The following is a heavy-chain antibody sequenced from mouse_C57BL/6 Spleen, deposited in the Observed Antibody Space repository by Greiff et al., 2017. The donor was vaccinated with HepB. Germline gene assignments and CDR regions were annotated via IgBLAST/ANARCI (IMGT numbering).Heavy chain of an antibody. D-gene: IGHD4-1*01. CDR1: GYAFSSSW. Sequence: QVQLQQSGPELVKPGASVKISCKASGYAFSSSWMNWVKQRPGKGLEWIGRIYPGDGDTNYNGKFKGKATLTADTSSSTAYMQLSSLTSEDSAVYFGARWDWAYAMDYWGQGTSVTVSS. V-gene: IGHV1-82*01. CDR2: IYPGDGDT. J-gene: IGHJ4*01. CDR3: ARWDWAYAMDY.